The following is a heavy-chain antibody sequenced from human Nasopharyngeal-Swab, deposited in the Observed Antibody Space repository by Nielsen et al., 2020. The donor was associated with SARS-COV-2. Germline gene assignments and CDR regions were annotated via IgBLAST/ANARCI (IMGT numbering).Heavy chain of an antibody. CDR2: IYPGDSDT. J-gene: IGHJ3*02. CDR3: ARSLSSGWLDDAFDI. D-gene: IGHD6-19*01. Sequence: VRQMPGKGLEWMGIIYPGDSDTRYSPSFQGEVTISADKSISIAYLQWSSLKASDTAMYYCARSLSSGWLDDAFDIWGQGTMVPVSS. V-gene: IGHV5-51*01.